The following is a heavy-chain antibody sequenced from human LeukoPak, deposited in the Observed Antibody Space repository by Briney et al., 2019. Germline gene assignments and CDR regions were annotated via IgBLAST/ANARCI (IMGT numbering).Heavy chain of an antibody. CDR1: GFTFSSYW. J-gene: IGHJ4*02. D-gene: IGHD3-22*01. Sequence: PGGSLRLSXAASGFTFSSYWMHWVRQAPGKGLVWVSRINSDGSSTSYADSVKGRFTISRDNAKNTLYLQMNSLRAEDTAVYYCARGGDYYDSENDYWGQGTLVTVSS. CDR3: ARGGDYYDSENDY. V-gene: IGHV3-74*01. CDR2: INSDGSST.